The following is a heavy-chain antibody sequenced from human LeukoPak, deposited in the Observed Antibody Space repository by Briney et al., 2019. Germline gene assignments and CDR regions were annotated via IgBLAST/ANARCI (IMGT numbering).Heavy chain of an antibody. V-gene: IGHV4-34*01. D-gene: IGHD3-3*01. J-gene: IGHJ3*02. CDR1: GGSFSGYY. CDR3: ARGRLEVYAFDI. Sequence: SETLSLTCAVYGGSFSGYYWSWIRQPPGKGLEWIGEMHYSGATNYNPSLKSRVTTSADTPKNQFSLKLSSVTAADMAVYYCARGRLEVYAFDIWGQGTMVTVSS. CDR2: MHYSGAT.